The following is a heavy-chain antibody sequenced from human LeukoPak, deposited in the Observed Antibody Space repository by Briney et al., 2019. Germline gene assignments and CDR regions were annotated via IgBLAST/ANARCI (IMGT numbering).Heavy chain of an antibody. Sequence: GGSLRLSCAASGFTFTCCWMSWVRQAPGKGLEWVSAISGSGGSTYYADSVKGRFTISRDNSKNTLYLQMNSLRAEDTAVYYCAKDGLALYNWNYGDYWGQGTLVTVSS. CDR1: GFTFTCCW. J-gene: IGHJ4*02. CDR2: ISGSGGST. CDR3: AKDGLALYNWNYGDY. V-gene: IGHV3-23*01. D-gene: IGHD1-7*01.